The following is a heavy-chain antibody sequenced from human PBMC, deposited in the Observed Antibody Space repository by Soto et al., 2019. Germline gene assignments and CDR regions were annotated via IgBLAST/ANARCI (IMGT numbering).Heavy chain of an antibody. CDR3: AKIEMGWFAH. J-gene: IGHJ5*02. CDR2: ISGSGGHT. CDR1: GFSFFSYA. V-gene: IGHV3-23*01. Sequence: PGGSLRLSCIDSGFSFFSYAMSWVRQAPGKGLEWVSTISGSGGHTYYADSVKGRFVVSRDNDKNTVYLHMSSLTGEDTAVYFCAKIEMGWFAHWGQGTQVTVSS. D-gene: IGHD2-8*01.